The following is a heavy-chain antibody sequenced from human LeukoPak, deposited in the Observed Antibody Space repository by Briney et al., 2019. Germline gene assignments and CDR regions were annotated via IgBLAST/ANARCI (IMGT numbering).Heavy chain of an antibody. V-gene: IGHV3-23*01. D-gene: IGHD3-10*01. J-gene: IGHJ3*02. CDR3: AKGEGVLDAFDI. CDR1: GFTLSSYA. CDR2: ISGSGGST. Sequence: PGGSLRLSCAASGFTLSSYAMSWVRQAPGKGLEWVSAISGSGGSTYYADSVKGRFTISRDNSKNTLYLQMNSLRAEDTAVYYCAKGEGVLDAFDIWGQGTMVTVSS.